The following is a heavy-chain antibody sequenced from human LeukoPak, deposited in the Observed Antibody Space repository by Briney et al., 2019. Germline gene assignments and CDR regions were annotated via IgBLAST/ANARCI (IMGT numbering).Heavy chain of an antibody. V-gene: IGHV3-9*01. D-gene: IGHD3-22*01. Sequence: GGSLRLSCAASGFTFDDYAMHWVRQAPGKGLEWVSGISWNSGSIGYADSVKGRSTISRDNAKNSLYLQMNSLRAEDTALYYCAKDTSRYDSSGYFDYWGQGTLVTVSS. J-gene: IGHJ4*02. CDR1: GFTFDDYA. CDR2: ISWNSGSI. CDR3: AKDTSRYDSSGYFDY.